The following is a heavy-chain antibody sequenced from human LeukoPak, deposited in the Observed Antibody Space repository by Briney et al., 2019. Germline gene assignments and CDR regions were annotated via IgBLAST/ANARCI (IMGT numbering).Heavy chain of an antibody. Sequence: SETLSLTCTVSGGSISSYYWSRIRKPPGEGLGWSGYTYFSGSTNYNPSLTSRVTISVHTTTNELSLNLGSASGARTALYYSARGERYFDWLLAFDYWGQGTLVTVSS. CDR3: ARGERYFDWLLAFDY. D-gene: IGHD3-9*01. CDR1: GGSISSYY. CDR2: TYFSGST. V-gene: IGHV4-59*01. J-gene: IGHJ4*02.